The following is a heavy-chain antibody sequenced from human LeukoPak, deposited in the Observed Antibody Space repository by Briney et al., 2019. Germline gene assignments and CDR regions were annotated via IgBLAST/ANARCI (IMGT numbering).Heavy chain of an antibody. V-gene: IGHV3-23*01. CDR1: GFTFSNYA. D-gene: IGHD1-26*01. J-gene: IGHJ4*02. CDR3: AKEGRGMGAATMDY. CDR2: ISGSGGST. Sequence: GGSLGLSCAASGFTFSNYAMSWVRQAPGKGLEWVSGISGSGGSTYYADSVGRFSISRDNSNNTLYLQLTSLRADDTAVYYCAKEGRGMGAATMDYWGQGTLVTVSS.